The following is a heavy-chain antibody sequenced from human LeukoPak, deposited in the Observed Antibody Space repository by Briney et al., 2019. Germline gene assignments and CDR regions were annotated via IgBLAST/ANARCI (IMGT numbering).Heavy chain of an antibody. CDR2: ISPYNGNT. D-gene: IGHD1-26*01. CDR3: ARDPQQLVGATGGGFEY. J-gene: IGHJ4*02. V-gene: IGHV1-18*01. Sequence: GASVKVSCKASGYTFTNYGVSWVRQAPGQGLEWMGWISPYNGNTNYAQNFQDRITMTTDTSTNTAYMELRSLRSDDTAVYYCARDPQQLVGATGGGFEYWGQGTLVTVSS. CDR1: GYTFTNYG.